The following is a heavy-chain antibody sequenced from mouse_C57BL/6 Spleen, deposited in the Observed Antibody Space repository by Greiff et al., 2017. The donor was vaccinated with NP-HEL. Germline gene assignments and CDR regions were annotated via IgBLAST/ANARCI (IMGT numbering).Heavy chain of an antibody. CDR2: IWSGGST. J-gene: IGHJ4*01. CDR1: GFSLTSYG. D-gene: IGHD2-3*01. Sequence: VQLQESGPGLVQPSQSLSITCTVSGFSLTSYGVHWVRQSPGKGLEWLGVIWSGGSTDYNAAFISRLSISKDNSKSQVFFKMNSLQADDTAIYYCARNYGYYPLYAMDYWGQGTSVTVSS. CDR3: ARNYGYYPLYAMDY. V-gene: IGHV2-2*01.